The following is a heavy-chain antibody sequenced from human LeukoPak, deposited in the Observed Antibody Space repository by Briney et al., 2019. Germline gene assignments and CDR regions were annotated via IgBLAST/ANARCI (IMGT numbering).Heavy chain of an antibody. CDR2: INTYNGNT. J-gene: IGHJ4*02. Sequence: ASVKVSCKASGYTFTSYGISWVRQAPGQGLEWMGWINTYNGNTKYTQRLQGRVTVTTDTSTSIAYMELRSLRSDDTAVYYCAIDYGHFPVGDYWGQGTLVTVSS. V-gene: IGHV1-18*04. CDR1: GYTFTSYG. CDR3: AIDYGHFPVGDY. D-gene: IGHD4-17*01.